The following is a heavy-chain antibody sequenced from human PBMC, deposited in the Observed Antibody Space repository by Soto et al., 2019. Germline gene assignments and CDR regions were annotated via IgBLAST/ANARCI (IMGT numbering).Heavy chain of an antibody. J-gene: IGHJ4*02. CDR1: GGSISNDYFY. Sequence: PSETLSLTCTVSGGSISNDYFYWSWIRQPPGKGLEWIGYIHSSGRTYYNPSLKSRPDISIDTSKNHFSLKMTSVTAADTAVYFCARGGAIADFYFDSWGQGMLVTVSS. CDR3: ARGGAIADFYFDS. D-gene: IGHD1-26*01. V-gene: IGHV4-30-4*01. CDR2: IHSSGRT.